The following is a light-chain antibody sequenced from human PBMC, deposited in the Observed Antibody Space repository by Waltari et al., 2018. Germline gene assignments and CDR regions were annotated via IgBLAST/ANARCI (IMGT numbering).Light chain of an antibody. V-gene: IGKV3-15*01. CDR1: QSVSSN. J-gene: IGKJ5*01. Sequence: EIVMTQSSATLSVYPGERATLSCSASQSVSSNLAWYQQKPGQAPRLLIYGASTRATGIPARFSGSGSGTEFTLTISSLQSEDFAVYYCQQYNNWITFGQGTRLEIK. CDR3: QQYNNWIT. CDR2: GAS.